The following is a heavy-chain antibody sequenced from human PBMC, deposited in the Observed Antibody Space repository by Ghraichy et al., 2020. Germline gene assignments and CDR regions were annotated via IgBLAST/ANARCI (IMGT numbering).Heavy chain of an antibody. CDR3: ARDLPDVYYYDNSGREDPFDI. CDR1: GFSLSSYT. J-gene: IGHJ3*02. V-gene: IGHV3-21*01. D-gene: IGHD3-22*01. Sequence: GGSLRLSCAASGFSLSSYTMTWVRQAPGKGLEWVASITSSGTRNSYADSVEGRFTISRDNDRFSLSLEMNSLRDEDTAVYYCARDLPDVYYYDNSGREDPFDIWGQGTMVIVSS. CDR2: ITSSGTRN.